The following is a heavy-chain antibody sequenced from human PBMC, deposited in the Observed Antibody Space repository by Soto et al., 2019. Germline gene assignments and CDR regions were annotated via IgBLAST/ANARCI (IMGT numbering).Heavy chain of an antibody. CDR2: IIPLNGPP. CDR1: GGTFSNYG. J-gene: IGHJ6*02. Sequence: QVQLVQSGAEVKNPGSSVKVSCKASGGTFSNYGISWVRQAPGQGLEWMGGIIPLNGPPDYAQKVQGRVTITAEDSATTAYMELSSLRSEDTAVYYCAREEAAYCRGGACYAYKSGRGNYYYSGMDVWGQGTTVTVS. V-gene: IGHV1-69*01. CDR3: AREEAAYCRGGACYAYKSGRGNYYYSGMDV. D-gene: IGHD2-15*01.